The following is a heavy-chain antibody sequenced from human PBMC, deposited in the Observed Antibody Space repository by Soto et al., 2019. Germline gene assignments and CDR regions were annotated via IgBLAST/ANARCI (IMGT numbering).Heavy chain of an antibody. J-gene: IGHJ4*02. Sequence: VGSLRLSCAASGFTFSSYGMHWVRQAPGKGLEWVAVISYDGSNKYYADSVKGRFTISRDNSKNTLYLQMNSLRAEDTAVYYCAKDLGSVTTSYWGQGTLVTVSS. D-gene: IGHD4-4*01. V-gene: IGHV3-30*18. CDR2: ISYDGSNK. CDR3: AKDLGSVTTSY. CDR1: GFTFSSYG.